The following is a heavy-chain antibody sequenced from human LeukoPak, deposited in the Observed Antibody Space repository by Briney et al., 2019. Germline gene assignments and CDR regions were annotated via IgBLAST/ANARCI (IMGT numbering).Heavy chain of an antibody. Sequence: ASVKVSCKASGYTFTGYYMHWVRQAPGQGLEWMGWINPNSGGTNYAQKFQGRVTMTRDTSINTAYMEVRRLTSDDTAVYYCARERGTLAVAGDAVDIWGQGTMVIVSS. V-gene: IGHV1-2*02. CDR2: INPNSGGT. CDR1: GYTFTGYY. CDR3: ARERGTLAVAGDAVDI. D-gene: IGHD6-19*01. J-gene: IGHJ3*02.